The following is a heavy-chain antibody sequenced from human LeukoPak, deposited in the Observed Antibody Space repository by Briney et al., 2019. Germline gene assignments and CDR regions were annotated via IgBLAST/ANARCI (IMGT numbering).Heavy chain of an antibody. J-gene: IGHJ6*02. CDR3: ARDAGMDV. Sequence: SETLSLTCTVSGGSIGSYYWSWIRQPPGKGLEWIGYIYYSGSTNYNPSLKSRVTISVDTSKNQFSLKLSSVTAADTAVYYCARDAGMDVWGQGTTVTVSS. CDR1: GGSIGSYY. V-gene: IGHV4-59*01. CDR2: IYYSGST.